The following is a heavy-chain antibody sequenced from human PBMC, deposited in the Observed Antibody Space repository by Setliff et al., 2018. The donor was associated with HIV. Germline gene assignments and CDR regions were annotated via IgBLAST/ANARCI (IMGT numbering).Heavy chain of an antibody. Sequence: AGGSLRLSCTASGFTFGDYAVSWVRQAPGKGLEWVGFIRSKAYSGTTEYAASVKGRFTISRDDSKNTLYLQMNSLKTEDTAVYYCTTEVRYYDSSGPDYWGQGTLVTVSS. CDR2: IRSKAYSGTT. V-gene: IGHV3-49*04. CDR1: GFTFGDYA. J-gene: IGHJ4*02. CDR3: TTEVRYYDSSGPDY. D-gene: IGHD3-22*01.